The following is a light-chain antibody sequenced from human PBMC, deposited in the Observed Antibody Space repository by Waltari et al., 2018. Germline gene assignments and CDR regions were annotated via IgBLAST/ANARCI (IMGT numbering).Light chain of an antibody. Sequence: TCRASKGIRSYLTWYQQKPVKAPKLLLYAASTLQNGVPSSFSGRGSRTGFTLTISSRQHEDFATDYCQQLNSYPFTFGPRTKVESK. CDR2: AAS. CDR3: QQLNSYPFT. J-gene: IGKJ3*01. CDR1: KGIRSY. V-gene: IGKV1-9*01.